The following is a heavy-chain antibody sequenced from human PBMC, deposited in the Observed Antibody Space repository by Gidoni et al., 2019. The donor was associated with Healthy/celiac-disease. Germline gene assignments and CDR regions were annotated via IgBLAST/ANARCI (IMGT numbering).Heavy chain of an antibody. V-gene: IGHV3-73*02. Sequence: EVQLVESGGGLVQPGGSLKLSWAAPGFTSSGSAMHWVRQASGKGLEWVGRIRSKANSYATAYAASVKGRFTISRDDSKNTAYLQMNSLKTEDTAVYYCTRPPYYGGNFREYWGQGTLVTVSS. CDR1: GFTSSGSA. CDR3: TRPPYYGGNFREY. J-gene: IGHJ4*02. D-gene: IGHD4-17*01. CDR2: IRSKANSYAT.